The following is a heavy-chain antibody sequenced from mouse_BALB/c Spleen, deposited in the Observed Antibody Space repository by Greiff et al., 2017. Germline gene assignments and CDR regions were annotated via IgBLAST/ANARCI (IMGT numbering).Heavy chain of an antibody. J-gene: IGHJ4*01. D-gene: IGHD2-2*01. CDR2: IDPANGNT. CDR3: DGYDYAMDY. CDR1: GFNIKDYY. V-gene: IGHV14-3*02. Sequence: VQLQQSGAELVKPGASVKLSCTASGFNIKDYYMHWVKQRPEQGLEWIGRIDPANGNTKYDPKFQGKATITADTSSNTAYLQLSSLTSEDTAVYYCDGYDYAMDYWGQGTSVTVSS.